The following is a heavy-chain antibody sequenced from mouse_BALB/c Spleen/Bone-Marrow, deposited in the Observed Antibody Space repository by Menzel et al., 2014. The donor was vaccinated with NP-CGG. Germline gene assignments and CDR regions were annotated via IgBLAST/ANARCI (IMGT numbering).Heavy chain of an antibody. J-gene: IGHJ4*01. CDR3: VRGVYYDYDEGALDY. D-gene: IGHD2-4*01. Sequence: EVKLLESGPELIKPGASVKMSCKASGYTFTSYVIHWVKQKPGQGLKWIGYINPYNDGTKYNEKFKGKATLTSDKSSSTAYMDLSSLASEDSAVYYCVRGVYYDYDEGALDYWGQGTSVTVSS. CDR2: INPYNDGT. CDR1: GYTFTSYV. V-gene: IGHV1-14*01.